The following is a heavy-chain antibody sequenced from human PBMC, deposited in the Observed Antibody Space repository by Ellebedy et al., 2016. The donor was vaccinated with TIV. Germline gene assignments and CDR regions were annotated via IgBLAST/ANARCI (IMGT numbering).Heavy chain of an antibody. CDR2: ISYDGSNK. Sequence: GESLKISXAASGFTFSSYAMHWVRQAPGKGLEWVAVISYDGSNKYYADSVKGRFTISRDNSKNTLYLQMNSLRAEDTAVYYCARVTNWHIVWDAFDIWGQGTMVTVSS. V-gene: IGHV3-30-3*01. D-gene: IGHD2-21*01. J-gene: IGHJ3*02. CDR1: GFTFSSYA. CDR3: ARVTNWHIVWDAFDI.